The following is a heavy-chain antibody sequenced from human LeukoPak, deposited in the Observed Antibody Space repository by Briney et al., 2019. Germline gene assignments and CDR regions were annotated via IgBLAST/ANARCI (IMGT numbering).Heavy chain of an antibody. Sequence: ASVKVSCKTSGYTFTTYGISWVRQAPGQGREWMGWSSPNNGNINYAQKFQGRVTMTTDTSTATAYMELRSLRSDDTAVYYCARGYYCTHGVCYGGDFDNWGQGTLVTVSS. CDR2: SSPNNGNI. CDR1: GYTFTTYG. D-gene: IGHD2-8*01. J-gene: IGHJ4*02. V-gene: IGHV1-18*01. CDR3: ARGYYCTHGVCYGGDFDN.